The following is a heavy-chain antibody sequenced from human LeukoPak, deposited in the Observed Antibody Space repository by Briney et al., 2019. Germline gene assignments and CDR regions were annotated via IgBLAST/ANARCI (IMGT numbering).Heavy chain of an antibody. J-gene: IGHJ4*02. Sequence: GRSLRLSCAASGFTFSSYAMHWVRQAPGKGLEWVAVISYDGSNKYYADSVKGRFTISRDNSKNTLYLQMNSLKAEDTAVYYCARSQLQGRYYDSSGYHLDYWGQGTLVTVSS. CDR3: ARSQLQGRYYDSSGYHLDY. V-gene: IGHV3-30-3*01. D-gene: IGHD3-22*01. CDR2: ISYDGSNK. CDR1: GFTFSSYA.